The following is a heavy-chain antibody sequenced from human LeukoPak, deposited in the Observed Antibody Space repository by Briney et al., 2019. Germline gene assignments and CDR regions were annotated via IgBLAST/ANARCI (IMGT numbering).Heavy chain of an antibody. V-gene: IGHV3-21*01. Sequence: SGGSLRLSCAASGFTFSSYSMNWVRQAPGEGLEWVSSISSSSSYIYYADSVKGRFTISRGNAKNSLYLQMNSLRAEDTAVYYCARDLGIRFLEWLLLSKPDHRYGMDVWGQGTTVTVSS. CDR1: GFTFSSYS. CDR2: ISSSSSYI. J-gene: IGHJ6*02. D-gene: IGHD3-3*01. CDR3: ARDLGIRFLEWLLLSKPDHRYGMDV.